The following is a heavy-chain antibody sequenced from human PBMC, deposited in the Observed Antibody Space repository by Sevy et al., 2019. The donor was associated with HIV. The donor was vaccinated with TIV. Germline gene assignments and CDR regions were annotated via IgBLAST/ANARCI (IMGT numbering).Heavy chain of an antibody. CDR1: GYTLTELS. J-gene: IGHJ4*02. CDR2: FDPEDDET. D-gene: IGHD3-22*01. Sequence: ASVKVSCKVSGYTLTELSMHWVRQAPGKGLEWMGTFDPEDDETIYAQMFQGRVTMTEDTSTDTAYMELSSLRSEDTAVYYCATTKDYYDSSGYPFDYWGQGTLVTVSS. CDR3: ATTKDYYDSSGYPFDY. V-gene: IGHV1-24*01.